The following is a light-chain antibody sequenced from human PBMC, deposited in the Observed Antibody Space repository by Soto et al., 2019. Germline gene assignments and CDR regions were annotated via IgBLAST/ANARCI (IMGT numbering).Light chain of an antibody. CDR1: QSVSSN. J-gene: IGKJ1*01. V-gene: IGKV3-15*01. Sequence: EIVMTQSPGTLSVSPCERATLSFRASQSVSSNLAWYQQKPGQAPRLLISDASTRATGIPARFSGSGSGTEFTLTISDVQPEDFAVYYCHQRQSWPRTFGQGTKVDI. CDR3: HQRQSWPRT. CDR2: DAS.